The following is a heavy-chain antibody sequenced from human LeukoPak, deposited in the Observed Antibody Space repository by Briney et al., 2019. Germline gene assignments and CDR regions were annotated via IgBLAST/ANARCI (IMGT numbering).Heavy chain of an antibody. CDR2: IYTSGST. D-gene: IGHD3-3*01. J-gene: IGHJ6*03. Sequence: SETLSLTCTVSGGSISSYYWSWIRQPAGKGLEWIGRIYTSGSTNYNPSLKSRVTMSVDTSKNQFSLKLSSVTAADTAVYYCASFKYYDFWNHYYDYMDVRGKGPTVTVSS. CDR3: ASFKYYDFWNHYYDYMDV. V-gene: IGHV4-4*07. CDR1: GGSISSYY.